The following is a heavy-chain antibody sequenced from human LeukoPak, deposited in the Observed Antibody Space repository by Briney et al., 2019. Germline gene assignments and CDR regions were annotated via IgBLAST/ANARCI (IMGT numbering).Heavy chain of an antibody. V-gene: IGHV4-39*01. CDR1: GGSISSSSYY. Sequence: PSETLSLTCTVSGGSISSSSYYWGWIRQPPGKGLEWIGSIYYSGSTYYNPSLKSRVTISVDTSKNQFSLKLSSVTAADTAVYYCARQPPEIFGPDYWGQGTLVTVSS. CDR3: ARQPPEIFGPDY. CDR2: IYYSGST. J-gene: IGHJ4*02. D-gene: IGHD3-3*01.